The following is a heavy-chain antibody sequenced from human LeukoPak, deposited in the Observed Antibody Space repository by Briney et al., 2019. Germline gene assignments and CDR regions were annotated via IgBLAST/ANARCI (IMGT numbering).Heavy chain of an antibody. J-gene: IGHJ4*02. CDR3: ARRGDDYGGTWGFDY. CDR2: MYYSGNT. CDR1: GGPISSGTYF. Sequence: SETLSLTCTVSGGPISSGTYFWGWIRQPPGKGLEWIGSMYYSGNTYYNPSLKSRITISGDTSKNQCSLKLNSVTAADTTVYYCARRGDDYGGTWGFDYWGQGTLVTVSS. D-gene: IGHD4-23*01. V-gene: IGHV4-39*01.